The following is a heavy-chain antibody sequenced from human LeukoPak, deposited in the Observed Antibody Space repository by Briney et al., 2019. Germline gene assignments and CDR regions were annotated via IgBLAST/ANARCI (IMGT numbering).Heavy chain of an antibody. CDR2: IYSGGST. D-gene: IGHD3-3*01. CDR1: QFSVGSNY. V-gene: IGHV3-66*01. CDR3: ARGQRAHVEWSSYMEV. J-gene: IGHJ6*03. Sequence: GGSLRLSCAASQFSVGSNYMTWVRPAPGKGLEWVSLIYSGGSTYHADPVKGRFTISRDNSKTSLYLQMNSLRAEDTAVYYCARGQRAHVEWSSYMEVCGKGATVTVSS.